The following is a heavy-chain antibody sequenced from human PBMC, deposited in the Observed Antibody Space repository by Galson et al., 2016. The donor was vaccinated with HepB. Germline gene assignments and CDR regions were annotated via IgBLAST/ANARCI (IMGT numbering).Heavy chain of an antibody. J-gene: IGHJ4*02. Sequence: SLRLSCAASGFTFTNYWMHWVRQAPGKGLEWVANINQGGGEKYYVDSVKGRFTISRDNSKNSLYLQMNSLRPEDTAVYYCANHRGWGQGTLVTVSS. V-gene: IGHV3-7*03. CDR1: GFTFTNYW. D-gene: IGHD1-14*01. CDR3: ANHRG. CDR2: INQGGGEK.